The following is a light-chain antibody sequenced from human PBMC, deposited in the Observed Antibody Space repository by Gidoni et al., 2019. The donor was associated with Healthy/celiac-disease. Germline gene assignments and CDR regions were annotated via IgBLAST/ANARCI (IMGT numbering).Light chain of an antibody. J-gene: IGKJ1*01. CDR2: GAS. V-gene: IGKV3-20*01. CDR1: QSVSSSY. Sequence: EIVLTQSPGTLSLSPGERATLSCRASQSVSSSYLAWYQQKPGQAPRPLIYGASSRDTGIPDRFSGRGSGKDFTLTISRLEPEDFAVYYCQQYGSSSWTCGQGNKVEIK. CDR3: QQYGSSSWT.